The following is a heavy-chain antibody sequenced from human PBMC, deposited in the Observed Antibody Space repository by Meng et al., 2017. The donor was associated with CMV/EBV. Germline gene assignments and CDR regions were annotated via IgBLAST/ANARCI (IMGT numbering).Heavy chain of an antibody. CDR3: ASGPERCYQPRRNWFDP. D-gene: IGHD2-2*01. J-gene: IGHJ5*02. CDR1: GGTFSSYA. Sequence: SVKVSCKASGGTFSSYAISWVRQAPGQGLEWMGGIIPIFGTANYAQKFQGRVTITTDESTSTAYMELSSLRSEDTAVYYCASGPERCYQPRRNWFDPWGQGTLVTVSS. CDR2: IIPIFGTA. V-gene: IGHV1-69*05.